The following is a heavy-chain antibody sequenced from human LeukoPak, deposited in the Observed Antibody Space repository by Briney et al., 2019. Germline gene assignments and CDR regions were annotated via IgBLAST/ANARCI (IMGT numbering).Heavy chain of an antibody. CDR1: GFTFSDFS. CDR3: ARDQSNDYNRGGLEY. Sequence: GGSLRLSCAASGFTFSDFSVNWIRQAPGKGLEGISFISSTGNTIYYPDSLRGRFTVSRDNAKNSLYLHMSSLRAEDTAVYYCARDQSNDYNRGGLEYWGQGTLVAVSS. J-gene: IGHJ4*02. CDR2: ISSTGNTI. V-gene: IGHV3-11*01. D-gene: IGHD5-24*01.